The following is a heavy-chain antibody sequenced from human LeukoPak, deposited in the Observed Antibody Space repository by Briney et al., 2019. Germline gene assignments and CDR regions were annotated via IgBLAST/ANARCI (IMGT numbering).Heavy chain of an antibody. D-gene: IGHD2-15*01. CDR1: GFTFSSYA. J-gene: IGHJ4*02. CDR3: ARDRGYCSGGSCYPDY. V-gene: IGHV3-23*01. Sequence: GGSLRLSCAASGFTFSSYAMTWVRQAPGKGLEWVSLITGSGGTTYYADSVKGRFTISRDNSKNMVYLLLNSLRADDTAVYYCARDRGYCSGGSCYPDYWGQGTLVTVSS. CDR2: ITGSGGTT.